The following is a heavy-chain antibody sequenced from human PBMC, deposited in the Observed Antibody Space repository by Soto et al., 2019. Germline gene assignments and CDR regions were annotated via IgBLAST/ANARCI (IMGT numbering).Heavy chain of an antibody. CDR3: AKERTL. CDR2: ISYDGINK. V-gene: IGHV3-30*18. CDR1: GFSLSWYR. Sequence: GGALRPSRGAPGFSLSWYRMHWGRQAPGKGLEWVAVISYDGINKYYADSVKGRFTISRDNSKNTLYLQMNSLRAEDTAVYYCAKERTLWGQGTLVTVSS. J-gene: IGHJ4*02.